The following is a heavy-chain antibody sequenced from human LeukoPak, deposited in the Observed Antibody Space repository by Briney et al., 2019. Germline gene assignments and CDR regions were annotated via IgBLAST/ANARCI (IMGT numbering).Heavy chain of an antibody. CDR3: VKDRREGYNGPDH. CDR2: ISNDESQK. D-gene: IGHD5-24*01. Sequence: GGSLRLSCAASGFTFSSYAMSWVRQAPGKGLEWVTLISNDESQKYYVGSVKGRFTISRDNSKNTLYLHMNSLRGEDTAVYYCVKDRREGYNGPDHWGQGTLVTVSS. V-gene: IGHV3-30*18. CDR1: GFTFSSYA. J-gene: IGHJ4*02.